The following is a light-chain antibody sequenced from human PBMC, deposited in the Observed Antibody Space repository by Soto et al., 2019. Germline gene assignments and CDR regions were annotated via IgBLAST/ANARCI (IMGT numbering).Light chain of an antibody. J-gene: IGKJ1*01. CDR2: GAS. CDR3: QQYGKSWT. Sequence: DIVLTQSPGTLSLSPGERASLSCRASQSVSSTYLAWYQQKPGQAPRLLIYGASSRATGIPDRFSGSGSGTDFTLTISRLEPEDFVVYYCQQYGKSWTFGQGTKVEIK. CDR1: QSVSSTY. V-gene: IGKV3-20*01.